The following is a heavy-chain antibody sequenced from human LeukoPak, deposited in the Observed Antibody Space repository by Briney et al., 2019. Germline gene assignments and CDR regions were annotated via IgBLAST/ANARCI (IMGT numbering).Heavy chain of an antibody. D-gene: IGHD3-22*01. CDR1: GYTFTSYD. J-gene: IGHJ4*02. Sequence: ASVKVSCKASGYTFTSYDINWVRQATGQGLEWMGWMNPNSGNTGYAQKFQGRVTMTRNTSISTAYMELSSLRSEDTAVYYCARGRSSGYYPENWRQGTLVTVSS. V-gene: IGHV1-8*01. CDR2: MNPNSGNT. CDR3: ARGRSSGYYPEN.